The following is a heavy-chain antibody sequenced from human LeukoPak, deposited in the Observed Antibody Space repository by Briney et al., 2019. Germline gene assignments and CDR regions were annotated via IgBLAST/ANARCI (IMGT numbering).Heavy chain of an antibody. CDR3: ARVVYYGSGSYLVYYFDY. Sequence: PGGSLTLSCAASGFTFSSYEMNWVRQAPGDGLEWVANIKQDGSEKYYVDSVEGRFTISRDNAKSSVYLQMNSLRAEDTAGYYCARVVYYGSGSYLVYYFDYWGQGTLVTVSS. J-gene: IGHJ4*02. CDR1: GFTFSSYE. V-gene: IGHV3-7*01. CDR2: IKQDGSEK. D-gene: IGHD3-10*01.